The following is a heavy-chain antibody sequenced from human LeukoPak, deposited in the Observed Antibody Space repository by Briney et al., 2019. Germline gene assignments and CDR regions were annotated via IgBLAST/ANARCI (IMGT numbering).Heavy chain of an antibody. CDR1: GFPFSNYA. CDR3: AKGYYGSGSYGWFDY. Sequence: AGGSLRLSCAASGFPFSNYAMSWVRQAPGKGLEWVSTISGSGDRTYYADSVKGRFTISRDNSKNTLFLQMNSLRAEDTAVYYCAKGYYGSGSYGWFDYWGQGTLVTVSS. CDR2: ISGSGDRT. D-gene: IGHD3-10*01. V-gene: IGHV3-23*01. J-gene: IGHJ4*02.